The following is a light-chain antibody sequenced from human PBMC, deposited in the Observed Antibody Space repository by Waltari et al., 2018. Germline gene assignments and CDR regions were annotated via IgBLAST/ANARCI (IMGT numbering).Light chain of an antibody. V-gene: IGLV1-44*01. CDR1: THNIAINT. CDR2: STT. CDR3: GAWDDGVKEWV. Sequence: QSVLTQPPSASGTPGRRVTISCSGTTHNIAINTVTWYLQFPGSAPKRLIFSTTQRPSGVPDRFSASKSGTSASLAINGLQAADEADYYCGAWDDGVKEWVFGGGTKLTVL. J-gene: IGLJ3*02.